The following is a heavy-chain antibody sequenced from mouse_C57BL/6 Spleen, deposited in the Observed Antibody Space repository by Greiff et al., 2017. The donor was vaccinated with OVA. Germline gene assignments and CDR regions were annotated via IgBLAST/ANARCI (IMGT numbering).Heavy chain of an antibody. CDR2: ISYDGSN. CDR3: ARETAY. Sequence: EVKLVESGPGLVKPSQSLSLTCSVTGYSITSGYYWNWIRQFPGNKLEWMGYISYDGSNNYNPSLKNRISITRDTSKNQFCLKLNSVTTEDTATYYCARETAYWGQGTLVTVSA. J-gene: IGHJ3*01. V-gene: IGHV3-6*01. CDR1: GYSITSGYY.